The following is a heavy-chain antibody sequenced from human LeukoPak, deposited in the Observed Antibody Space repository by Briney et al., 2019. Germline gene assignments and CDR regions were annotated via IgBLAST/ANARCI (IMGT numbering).Heavy chain of an antibody. J-gene: IGHJ3*02. Sequence: GGSLRLSCAASGFTFSTSWMHWVRQAPGKGLVWVSRISGDGSSTTYADSVKGRFAISRDNAKNMLYLQMNSLGVEDTAVYYCARGLYDRSGAFDIWGQGTMVTVSS. CDR2: ISGDGSST. V-gene: IGHV3-74*03. D-gene: IGHD3-10*01. CDR1: GFTFSTSW. CDR3: ARGLYDRSGAFDI.